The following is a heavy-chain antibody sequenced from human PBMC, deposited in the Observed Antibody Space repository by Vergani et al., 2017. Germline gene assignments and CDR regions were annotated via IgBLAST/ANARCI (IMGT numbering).Heavy chain of an antibody. CDR1: GYTFTSYG. D-gene: IGHD6-13*01. J-gene: IGHJ6*02. CDR3: ARYGSXWPFPYYYYYGMDV. Sequence: QVQLVQSGAEVKKPGASVKVSCKASGYTFTSYGISWVRQAPGQGLEWMGWISAYNGNTNYAQKFQGRVTMTTDTSTSTAYMELRSLRSDDTAVYYCARYGSXWPFPYYYYYGMDVWGQGTTVTVSS. V-gene: IGHV1-18*01. CDR2: ISAYNGNT.